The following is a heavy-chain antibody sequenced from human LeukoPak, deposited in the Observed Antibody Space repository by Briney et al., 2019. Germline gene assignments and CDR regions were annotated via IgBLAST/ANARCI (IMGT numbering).Heavy chain of an antibody. D-gene: IGHD2-2*01. Sequence: GGSLRLSCAASGFTFSSYWMHWVRQAPGKGLVWVSRINGDGSSTRYADSVKGRFTISRDNSKNTLYLQMNSLRAEDTAVYYCARGLYCSSTSCYPYWGQGTLVTVSS. CDR1: GFTFSSYW. J-gene: IGHJ4*02. V-gene: IGHV3-74*01. CDR2: INGDGSST. CDR3: ARGLYCSSTSCYPY.